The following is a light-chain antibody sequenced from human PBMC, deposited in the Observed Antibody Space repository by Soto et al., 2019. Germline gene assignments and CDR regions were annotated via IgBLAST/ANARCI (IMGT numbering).Light chain of an antibody. CDR1: QSINSRY. Sequence: EIVLTQSPGTLSLSPGERATLSCRASQSINSRYLSWYQQKPGPAPSLLIYGASSRATGIPDRFSGSGCGTDFTLTISSRGPQDVEVYYCQQFGSSPGFTFGPGTKVDIK. CDR2: GAS. V-gene: IGKV3-20*01. J-gene: IGKJ3*01. CDR3: QQFGSSPGFT.